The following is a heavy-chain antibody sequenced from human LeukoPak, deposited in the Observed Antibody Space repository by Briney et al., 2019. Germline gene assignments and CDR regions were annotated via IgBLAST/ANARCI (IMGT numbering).Heavy chain of an antibody. CDR3: AKVRPNYYGTNGQYYTRNGDY. CDR1: GFTFNNYA. CDR2: ISGSGDYT. D-gene: IGHD2-8*01. J-gene: IGHJ4*02. V-gene: IGHV3-23*01. Sequence: GGSLRLSCAASGFTFNNYAMSWVRQAPGKGLEWVSSISGSGDYTFYADSVKGRFTISRDNSKDTLYLQMNSLRVDDKAIYYCAKVRPNYYGTNGQYYTRNGDYWGQGTLVSVSS.